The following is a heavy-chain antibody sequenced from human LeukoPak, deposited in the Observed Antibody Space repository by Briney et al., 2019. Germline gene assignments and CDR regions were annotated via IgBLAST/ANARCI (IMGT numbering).Heavy chain of an antibody. CDR3: ASLYGDYVASDY. CDR1: GYSFIVYY. Sequence: ASVKVSCKASGYSFIVYYIHWVRQAPGQGLEWMGWINPNSGGTNYAQRFLGRVTMTRDTSITTAYMELSRLGSDDTAVYYCASLYGDYVASDYWGQGTLVTVSS. CDR2: INPNSGGT. V-gene: IGHV1-2*02. J-gene: IGHJ4*02. D-gene: IGHD4-17*01.